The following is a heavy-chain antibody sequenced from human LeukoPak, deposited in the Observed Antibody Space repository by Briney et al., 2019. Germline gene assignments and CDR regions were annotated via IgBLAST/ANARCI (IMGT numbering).Heavy chain of an antibody. V-gene: IGHV3-30*01. CDR1: GFTFSSYA. CDR3: ARDRTYGSGSYPDY. Sequence: GGSLRLSCAASGFTFSSYAMHWVRQAPGKGXXXXXXXSNDGNNKYYADSVKGRFTISRDNSKITLYLQMNSLRAEDTAVYYCARDRTYGSGSYPDYWGQGTLVTVSS. CDR2: XSNDGNNK. D-gene: IGHD3-10*01. J-gene: IGHJ4*02.